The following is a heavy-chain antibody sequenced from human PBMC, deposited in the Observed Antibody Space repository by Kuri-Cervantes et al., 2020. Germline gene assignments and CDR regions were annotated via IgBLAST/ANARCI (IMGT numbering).Heavy chain of an antibody. CDR2: ISSSSSYI. CDR1: GFTFSSYS. V-gene: IGHV3-21*04. CDR3: AKAAGNWYYYYYMDV. D-gene: IGHD6-13*01. J-gene: IGHJ6*03. Sequence: ETLSLTCAASGFTFSSYSMNWVRQAPGKGLEWVSSISSSSSYIYYADSVKGRFTISRDNAKNSLYLQMNSLRAEDTALYYCAKAAGNWYYYYYMDVWGKGTTVTVSS.